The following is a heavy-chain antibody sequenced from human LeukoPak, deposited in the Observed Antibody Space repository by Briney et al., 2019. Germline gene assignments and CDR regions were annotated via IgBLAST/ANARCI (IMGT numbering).Heavy chain of an antibody. CDR1: GFTFSDYY. V-gene: IGHV3-11*06. J-gene: IGHJ5*01. CDR3: TRWACAGTSCYVLDS. Sequence: PGGSLRLSCAASGFTFSDYYVNWIRQAPGKGLEWVSYSSTTGHQTNYADSVKGRFTISRDHAKSSVYLQMNSLRAEDTAVYYCTRWACAGTSCYVLDSWGQGTPVTVSS. CDR2: SSTTGHQT. D-gene: IGHD2-2*01.